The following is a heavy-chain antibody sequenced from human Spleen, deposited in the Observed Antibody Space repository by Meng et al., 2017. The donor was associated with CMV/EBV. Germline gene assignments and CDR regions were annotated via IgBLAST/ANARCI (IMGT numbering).Heavy chain of an antibody. CDR1: GFTFSSYG. J-gene: IGHJ4*02. D-gene: IGHD3-3*01. CDR2: ISSSGSTI. Sequence: GESLKISCAASGFTFSSYGMHWIRQAPGKGLEWVSYISSSGSTIYYADSVKGRFTISRDNAKNSLYLQMNSLRAEDTAVYYCASPLTIFGVVIPPGYWGQGTLVTVSS. CDR3: ASPLTIFGVVIPPGY. V-gene: IGHV3-48*04.